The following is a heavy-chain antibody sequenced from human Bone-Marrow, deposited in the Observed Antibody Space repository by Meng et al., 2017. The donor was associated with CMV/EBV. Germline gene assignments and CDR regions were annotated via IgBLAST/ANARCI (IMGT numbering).Heavy chain of an antibody. CDR3: ARESGSSMFYYYYGMDV. CDR2: IYYSGST. CDR1: GGSVSSGSYY. D-gene: IGHD1-26*01. V-gene: IGHV4-61*01. Sequence: SETLSLICTVSGGSVSSGSYYWSWIRQPPGKGLEWIGYIYYSGSTNYNPSLKSRVTISVDTSKNQFSLKLSSVTAADTAVYYCARESGSSMFYYYYGMDVWGQGTTVTVSS. J-gene: IGHJ6*02.